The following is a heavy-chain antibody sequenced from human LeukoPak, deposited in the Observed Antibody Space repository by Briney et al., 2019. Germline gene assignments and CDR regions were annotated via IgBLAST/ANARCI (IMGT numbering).Heavy chain of an antibody. V-gene: IGHV3-48*03. CDR3: ARIFNWRKRHDF. CDR1: GFTFSSYE. D-gene: IGHD1-20*01. Sequence: GGSLRLSCAASGFTFSSYEMNWVRQAPGKGLEWVSYISSSGSTIYYADSVNGRFTISRDDAKNTLYLQMNSLRAEDTAVYYCARIFNWRKRHDFWGQGNLIPVTS. CDR2: ISSSGSTI. J-gene: IGHJ4*02.